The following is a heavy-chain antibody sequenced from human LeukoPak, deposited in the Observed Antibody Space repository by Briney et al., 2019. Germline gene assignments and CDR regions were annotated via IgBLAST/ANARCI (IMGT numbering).Heavy chain of an antibody. V-gene: IGHV3-23*01. CDR2: ISDGGGST. CDR3: ATLIWRFHDTLTDYYAG. D-gene: IGHD3-9*01. Sequence: GGSLRLSCAASGFTFRSYAMSWVRQAPGKGLEWVSAISDGGGSTYYADSVKGRFTISRDSSKNKLFLQMNSLRAEDTAVYYCATLIWRFHDTLTDYYAGWGQGTLVTVSS. J-gene: IGHJ4*02. CDR1: GFTFRSYA.